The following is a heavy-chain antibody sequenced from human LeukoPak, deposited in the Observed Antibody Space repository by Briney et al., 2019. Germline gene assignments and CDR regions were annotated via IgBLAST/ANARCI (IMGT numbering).Heavy chain of an antibody. CDR1: GGSISSSSYY. CDR3: ARGGKGLYSGSKMGY. CDR2: IYYSGST. J-gene: IGHJ4*02. Sequence: SETLSLTCTVSGGSISSSSYYWGWIRQPRGKGLEWIGSIYYSGSTYYNPTLKSRVTISVDTSKNQFSLKLSSVTAADTAVYYCARGGKGLYSGSKMGYWGQGTLVTVSS. D-gene: IGHD1-26*01. V-gene: IGHV4-39*07.